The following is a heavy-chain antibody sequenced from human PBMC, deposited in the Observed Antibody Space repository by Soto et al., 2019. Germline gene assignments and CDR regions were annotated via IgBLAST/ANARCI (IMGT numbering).Heavy chain of an antibody. CDR1: GFTFSSYN. Sequence: EVQLVESGEGLVQPGGSLRLSCAASGFTFSSYNIHWIRQAPGKGLEFVSAISRSGDRTYYADSVKGRFTITRDNSKNTVWLQMGSLWAEDMAVYYCARERRRSGQCYYCDYWGRGALVSVSS. D-gene: IGHD3-3*01. V-gene: IGHV3-64*02. J-gene: IGHJ4*02. CDR2: ISRSGDRT. CDR3: ARERRRSGQCYYCDY.